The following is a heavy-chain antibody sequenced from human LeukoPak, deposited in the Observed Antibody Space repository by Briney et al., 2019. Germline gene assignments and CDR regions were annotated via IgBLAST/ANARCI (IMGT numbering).Heavy chain of an antibody. Sequence: SQTLSLTCTVSGGSISCGDYYWSWIRQPPGKGLEWIGYIYYSGSTYYNPSLKSRVTISVDTSKNQFSLKLSSVTAADTAVYYCARDQGGYDTYDYWGQGTLVTVSS. V-gene: IGHV4-30-4*01. J-gene: IGHJ4*02. CDR1: GGSISCGDYY. D-gene: IGHD5-12*01. CDR2: IYYSGST. CDR3: ARDQGGYDTYDY.